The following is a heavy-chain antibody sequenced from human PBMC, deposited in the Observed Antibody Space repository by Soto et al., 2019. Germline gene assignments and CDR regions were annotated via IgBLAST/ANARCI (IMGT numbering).Heavy chain of an antibody. J-gene: IGHJ6*02. D-gene: IGHD2-8*01. CDR2: ISSSSSYI. CDR3: ARTLYCTNGVCLPGGGMDV. Sequence: EVQLVESGGGLVKPGGSLRLSCAASGFTFSSYSMNWVRQAPGKGLEWVSSISSSSSYIYYADSVKGRFTISRDNAKNSLYLQMNRLRAEDTAVYYCARTLYCTNGVCLPGGGMDVWGQGTTVTVSS. CDR1: GFTFSSYS. V-gene: IGHV3-21*01.